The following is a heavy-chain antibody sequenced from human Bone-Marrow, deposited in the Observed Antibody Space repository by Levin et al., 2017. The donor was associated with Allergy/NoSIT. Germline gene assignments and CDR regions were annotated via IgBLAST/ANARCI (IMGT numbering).Heavy chain of an antibody. V-gene: IGHV3-15*01. CDR2: IKSKTDGGAI. CDR3: TTGRVTTVTV. J-gene: IGHJ4*02. CDR1: GLSFTNAW. D-gene: IGHD4-17*01. Sequence: GGSLRLSCEASGLSFTNAWMSWVRQAPGKGLEWVGRIKSKTDGGAIDYAAPVKGRFSISRDDSKNTQYLQMNSLKTEDTAVYYCTTGRVTTVTVWGQGTLVTVSS.